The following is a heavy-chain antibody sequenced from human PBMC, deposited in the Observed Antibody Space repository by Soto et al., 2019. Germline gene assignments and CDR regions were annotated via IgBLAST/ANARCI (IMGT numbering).Heavy chain of an antibody. CDR3: AGDDNYDSSGYYAH. J-gene: IGHJ4*02. CDR1: GFTSSSYG. Sequence: GGSLRLSCAASGFTSSSYGMHWVRQAPGKGLEWVAVIWYDGSNKYYADSVKGRFTISRDNSKNTLYLQMNSLRAEDTAVYYCAGDDNYDSSGYYAHWGQGTLVTVSS. V-gene: IGHV3-33*01. D-gene: IGHD3-22*01. CDR2: IWYDGSNK.